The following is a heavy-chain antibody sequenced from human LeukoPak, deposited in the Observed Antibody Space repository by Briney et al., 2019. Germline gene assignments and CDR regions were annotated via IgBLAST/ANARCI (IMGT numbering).Heavy chain of an antibody. J-gene: IGHJ4*02. CDR3: AKGSNCGSGYYFDF. CDR1: GFTFSSYV. Sequence: SGGSLRLSCAASGFTFSSYVMGWVRQAPGKGLEWVSSITSSGSTTYYADSVKGRFTISRDNSENTLYLQMSSLRADDTAFYYCAKGSNCGSGYYFDFWGQGALVTVSS. CDR2: ITSSGSTT. V-gene: IGHV3-23*01. D-gene: IGHD7-27*01.